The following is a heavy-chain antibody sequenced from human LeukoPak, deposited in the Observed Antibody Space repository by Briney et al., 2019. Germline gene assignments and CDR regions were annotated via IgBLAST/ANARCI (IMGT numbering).Heavy chain of an antibody. J-gene: IGHJ4*02. V-gene: IGHV3-53*01. D-gene: IGHD2/OR15-2a*01. Sequence: GGSLRLSCAASGFSVSSTYMTWVRQAPGKGLEWVSIFYRGGDRHYADSVKGRFTISRENSKNTLYLQMNSLRAEDTAVYYCAKDSAKKYDDYWGQGTLVTVSS. CDR1: GFSVSSTY. CDR3: AKDSAKKYDDY. CDR2: FYRGGDR.